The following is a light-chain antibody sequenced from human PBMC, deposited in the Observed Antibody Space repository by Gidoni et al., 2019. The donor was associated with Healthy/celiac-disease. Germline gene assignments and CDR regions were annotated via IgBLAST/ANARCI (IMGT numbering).Light chain of an antibody. V-gene: IGKV4-1*01. CDR1: QSVLYSSNNKNY. Sequence: DIVMTQSPDSLAVSLGERATINCKSSQSVLYSSNNKNYLAWYQQKPGQPPKLLIYWASTRESGVPERFSGSGSGTDFTLTISSLQAEDVAVYYCQQYYSNPLTFGEGTKVEIK. CDR2: WAS. CDR3: QQYYSNPLT. J-gene: IGKJ4*01.